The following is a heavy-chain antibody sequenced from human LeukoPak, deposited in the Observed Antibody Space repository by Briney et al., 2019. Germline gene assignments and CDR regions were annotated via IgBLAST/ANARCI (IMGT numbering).Heavy chain of an antibody. D-gene: IGHD3-22*01. CDR1: GYTFTVYF. CDR2: INPNSGGT. J-gene: IGHJ4*02. Sequence: GASVKVSCKASGYTFTVYFMHWVRQAPGQGLEWMGWINPNSGGTNYAQKFQGRVTMTRDTSISTAYMELSRLRSDDTAVYYCARELNYDSSGYYFDYWGQGTLGTVSS. V-gene: IGHV1-2*02. CDR3: ARELNYDSSGYYFDY.